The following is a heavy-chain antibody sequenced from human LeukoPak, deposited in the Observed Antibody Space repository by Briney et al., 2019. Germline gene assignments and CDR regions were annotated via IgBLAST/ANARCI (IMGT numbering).Heavy chain of an antibody. J-gene: IGHJ4*02. D-gene: IGHD3-22*01. CDR1: GFTFSSYS. CDR3: AREVYYYDSSGFYYSGGFGY. V-gene: IGHV3-21*01. Sequence: GGSLRLSCAASGFTFSSYSMNWVRQAPGKGLEWVTSISSSSSYIYYADSVKGRFTISRDNAKNSLYLQMNSLRAEDTAVYYCAREVYYYDSSGFYYSGGFGYWGQGTLLTVSS. CDR2: ISSSSSYI.